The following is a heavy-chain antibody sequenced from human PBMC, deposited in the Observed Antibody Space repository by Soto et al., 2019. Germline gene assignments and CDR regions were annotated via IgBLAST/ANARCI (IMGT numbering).Heavy chain of an antibody. CDR2: IIPILGIA. D-gene: IGHD2-2*02. V-gene: IGHV1-69*02. Sequence: QVQLVHSGAEVKKPGSSVKVSCKASGGTFSSYTISWVRQAPGQGLEWMGRIIPILGIANYAKRFQVRVTITSNKATSTAYMELSILRSEDTAVYYCAMEYCSSTSCYRDNWGQGTMVTVSS. J-gene: IGHJ4*02. CDR3: AMEYCSSTSCYRDN. CDR1: GGTFSSYT.